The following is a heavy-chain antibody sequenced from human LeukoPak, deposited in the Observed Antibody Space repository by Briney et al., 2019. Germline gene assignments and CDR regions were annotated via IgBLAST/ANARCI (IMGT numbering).Heavy chain of an antibody. CDR2: INPNSGGT. V-gene: IGHV1-2*02. J-gene: IGHJ4*02. D-gene: IGHD1-1*01. CDR1: GYTFTSYG. Sequence: ASVKVSCKASGYTFTSYGISWVRQAPGQGLEWMGWINPNSGGTNYAQKFQGRVTMTRDTSISTAYTELSRLRSDDTAVYYCARVDWNTGFDYWGQGTLVTVSS. CDR3: ARVDWNTGFDY.